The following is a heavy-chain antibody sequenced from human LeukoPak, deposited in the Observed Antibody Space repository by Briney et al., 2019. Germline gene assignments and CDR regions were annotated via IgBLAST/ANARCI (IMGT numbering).Heavy chain of an antibody. V-gene: IGHV3-7*01. CDR3: ARLKAVAGMNLPLDY. CDR2: IKQDGSEK. CDR1: GFTFSSYC. D-gene: IGHD6-19*01. J-gene: IGHJ4*02. Sequence: PGGSLRLSCAASGFTFSSYCMNWVRQAPGKGLEWVANIKQDGSEKYYVDTVKGRFTISRDNAKNTLFLQMTSLRTEDTAVYYCARLKAVAGMNLPLDYWGQGTLVTVSS.